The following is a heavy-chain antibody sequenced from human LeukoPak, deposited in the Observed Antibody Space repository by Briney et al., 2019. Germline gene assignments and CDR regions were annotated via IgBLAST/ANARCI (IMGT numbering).Heavy chain of an antibody. CDR3: ARQNDFRLDY. J-gene: IGHJ4*02. CDR2: IYPGDSDT. V-gene: IGHV5-51*01. Sequence: GESLEISCKGSGYTFSSYWIGWVRQMPGKGLEWMGIIYPGDSDTRYSPSLQGQVTISVDTSIGTAYLQWSSLKASDTAIYYCARQNDFRLDYWGQGTLVTVSS. CDR1: GYTFSSYW. D-gene: IGHD3-3*01.